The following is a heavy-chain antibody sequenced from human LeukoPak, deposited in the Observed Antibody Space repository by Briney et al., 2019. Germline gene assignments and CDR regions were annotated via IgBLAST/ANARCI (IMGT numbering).Heavy chain of an antibody. CDR3: ARGGEFLDAYYFDY. J-gene: IGHJ4*02. Sequence: GWSLRLSCVVSRFAFASYAMAWVRQAPGKGLEWVSVISGSGDSRYYADSVKGRFAISRDNSKNTVYLQMNSLRAEDTAVYYCARGGEFLDAYYFDYWGQGTLVTVSS. V-gene: IGHV3-23*01. CDR2: ISGSGDSR. D-gene: IGHD3/OR15-3a*01. CDR1: RFAFASYA.